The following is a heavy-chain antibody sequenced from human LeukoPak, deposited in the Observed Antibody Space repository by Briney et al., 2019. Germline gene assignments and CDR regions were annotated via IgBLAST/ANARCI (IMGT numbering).Heavy chain of an antibody. D-gene: IGHD3-9*01. CDR3: AKDSQALRYFDWPPGA. CDR2: ISGSGGGT. V-gene: IGHV3-23*01. J-gene: IGHJ5*02. Sequence: GGSLRLSCAASGFTFSSYAMSWVRQAPGKGLEWVSAISGSGGGTYYADSVKGRFTISRDNSKNTLYLQMNSLRAEDTAVYYCAKDSQALRYFDWPPGAWGQGTLVTVSS. CDR1: GFTFSSYA.